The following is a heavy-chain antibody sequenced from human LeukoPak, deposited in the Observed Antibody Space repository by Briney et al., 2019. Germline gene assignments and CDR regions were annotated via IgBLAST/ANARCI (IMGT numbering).Heavy chain of an antibody. CDR1: GYTFTGYY. Sequence: ASVKVSCKASGYTFTGYYMHWVRQAPGQGLEWMGWINPNSGGTNCAQKFQGRVTMTRDTSISTAYMELSRLRSDDTAVYYCARDGGYCSGGSCFHGHDYWGQGTLVTVSS. CDR3: ARDGGYCSGGSCFHGHDY. V-gene: IGHV1-2*02. D-gene: IGHD2-15*01. CDR2: INPNSGGT. J-gene: IGHJ4*02.